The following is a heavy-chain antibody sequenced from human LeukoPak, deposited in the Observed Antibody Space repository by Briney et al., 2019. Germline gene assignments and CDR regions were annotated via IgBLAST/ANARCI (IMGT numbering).Heavy chain of an antibody. J-gene: IGHJ4*02. Sequence: PGRSLRLSCAASGFTFSSYAMHWVRQAPGKGLEWVAVISYDGSNKYYADSVKGRFTISRDNSKNTLYLQTNSLRAEDTAVYYCARLYGGNGYWGQGTLVTVSS. D-gene: IGHD4-23*01. CDR2: ISYDGSNK. CDR3: ARLYGGNGY. CDR1: GFTFSSYA. V-gene: IGHV3-30-3*01.